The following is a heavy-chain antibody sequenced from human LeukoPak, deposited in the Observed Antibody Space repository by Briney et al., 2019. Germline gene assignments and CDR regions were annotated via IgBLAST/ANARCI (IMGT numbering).Heavy chain of an antibody. CDR2: INHNGST. D-gene: IGHD2-15*01. CDR1: GFTFSTYA. Sequence: AGGSLRLSCAASGFTFSTYAMNWVRQAPGKGLEWIGEINHNGSTNNNPSLRSRVTISVDTSKNQFSLKLSSVTAADTAVYYCARGLGYCSGGRCYSDDALDIWGQGTMAMVSS. CDR3: ARGLGYCSGGRCYSDDALDI. V-gene: IGHV4-34*01. J-gene: IGHJ3*02.